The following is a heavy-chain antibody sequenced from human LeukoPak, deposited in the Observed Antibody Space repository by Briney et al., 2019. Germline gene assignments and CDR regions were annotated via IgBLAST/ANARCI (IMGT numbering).Heavy chain of an antibody. V-gene: IGHV1-69*04. CDR3: ARDQSASIAVAGDY. CDR2: IIPILGIA. J-gene: IGHJ4*02. Sequence: AASVKVSCKASGGTVSSYTISWVRQAPGQGLEWMGRIIPILGIANYAQKFQGRVTITADKSTSTAYMELSSLRSEDTAVYYCARDQSASIAVAGDYWGQGTLVTVSS. D-gene: IGHD6-19*01. CDR1: GGTVSSYT.